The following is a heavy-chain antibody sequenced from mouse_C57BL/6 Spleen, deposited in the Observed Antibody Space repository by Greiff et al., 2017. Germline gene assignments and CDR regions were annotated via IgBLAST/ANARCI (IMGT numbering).Heavy chain of an antibody. CDR2: IYPGDGDT. CDR1: GYAFSSYW. J-gene: IGHJ1*03. CDR3: ARSTVVARYWYFDV. Sequence: QVQLQQSGAELVKPGASVKISCKASGYAFSSYWMNWVKQRPGKGLEWIGQIYPGDGDTNYNGKFKGKATLTADKSSSTAYMQLSSLTSEDSAVYFCARSTVVARYWYFDVWGTGTTVTVSS. D-gene: IGHD1-1*01. V-gene: IGHV1-80*01.